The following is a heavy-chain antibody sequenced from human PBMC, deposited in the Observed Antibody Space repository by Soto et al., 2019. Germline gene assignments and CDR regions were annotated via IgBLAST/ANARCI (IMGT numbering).Heavy chain of an antibody. CDR2: ISGSGEKT. J-gene: IGHJ4*02. V-gene: IGHV3-23*01. CDR1: GFYFSYNA. CDR3: ARLPWGTAPRPDY. Sequence: WGTLSLSCVASGFYFSYNAMSWVRQAPGKGLQWVSTISGSGEKTYYADSVTGRFTIFSDRSKNTLYLQMDSPRADDTAVYYCARLPWGTAPRPDYWGQGTMVTVSS. D-gene: IGHD6-6*01.